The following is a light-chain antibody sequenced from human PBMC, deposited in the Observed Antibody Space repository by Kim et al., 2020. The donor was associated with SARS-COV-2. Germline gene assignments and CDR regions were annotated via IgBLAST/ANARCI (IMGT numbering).Light chain of an antibody. Sequence: GQRGHMSCSRSSSNIGSKYVYWYQQLPGTAPKLLVSENDKRPSGVPDRFSGSKSGTSASLAISGLRSEDEADYYCAAWDDSLTGRVFGGGTKVTVL. V-gene: IGLV1-47*01. J-gene: IGLJ3*02. CDR2: END. CDR3: AAWDDSLTGRV. CDR1: SSNIGSKY.